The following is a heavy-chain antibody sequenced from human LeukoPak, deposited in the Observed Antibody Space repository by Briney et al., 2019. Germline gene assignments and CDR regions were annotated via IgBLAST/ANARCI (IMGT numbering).Heavy chain of an antibody. CDR3: ARQQRGYTYGFDY. CDR2: IYYSGNT. CDR1: GGSISDYY. Sequence: PSETLSLTCTVSGGSISDYYWNWIRQPPGKGLEGMGYIYYSGNTNYNPSLKSRVTISADTSKNQFSLKLSSVTAADTAVYYCARQQRGYTYGFDYWGQGTLVTVSS. V-gene: IGHV4-59*01. J-gene: IGHJ4*02. D-gene: IGHD5-18*01.